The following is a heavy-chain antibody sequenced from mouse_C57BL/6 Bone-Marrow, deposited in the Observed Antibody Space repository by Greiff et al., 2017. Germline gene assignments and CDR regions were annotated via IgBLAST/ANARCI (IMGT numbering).Heavy chain of an antibody. CDR1: GFNIKDDY. J-gene: IGHJ2*01. V-gene: IGHV14-4*01. Sequence: EVKLQESGAELVRPGASVKLSCTASGFNIKDDYMHWVKQRPEQGLEWIGWIDPENGDTEYASKFQGKATITADTSTNTAYLQLSILPSEDTAVYYFTTYVITTVHWGQGTTLTVSS. CDR2: IDPENGDT. CDR3: TTYVITTVH. D-gene: IGHD1-1*01.